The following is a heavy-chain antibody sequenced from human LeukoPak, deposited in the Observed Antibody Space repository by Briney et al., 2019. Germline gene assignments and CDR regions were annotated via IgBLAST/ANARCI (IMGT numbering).Heavy chain of an antibody. CDR3: AREREGELLHP. CDR1: GGTFSSYA. Sequence: HGASVRVSCKASGGTFSSYAISWVRQAPGQGLEWMGGIIPIFGTANYAQKFQGRATITADKSTSTAYMELSSLRSGDTAVYYCAREREGELLHPWGQGTLVTVSS. V-gene: IGHV1-69*06. D-gene: IGHD1-26*01. CDR2: IIPIFGTA. J-gene: IGHJ5*02.